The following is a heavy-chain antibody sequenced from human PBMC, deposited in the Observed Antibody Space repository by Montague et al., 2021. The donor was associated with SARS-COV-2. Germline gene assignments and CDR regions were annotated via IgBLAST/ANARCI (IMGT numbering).Heavy chain of an antibody. CDR2: IYYSGST. D-gene: IGHD6-19*01. V-gene: IGHV4-59*01. CDR3: AGGSGWMGNAFDI. CDR1: GGSISSYY. Sequence: SETLSLTCTVSGGSISSYYWSWIRQPPGKGLEWIGYIYYSGSTNYNPSLKSRVTISVDTSKNQFSLKLSSVTAADTAAYYCAGGSGWMGNAFDIWGQGTMVTVSS. J-gene: IGHJ3*02.